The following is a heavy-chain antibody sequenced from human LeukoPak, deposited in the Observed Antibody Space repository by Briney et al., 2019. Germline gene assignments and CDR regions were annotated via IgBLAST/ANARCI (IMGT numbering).Heavy chain of an antibody. V-gene: IGHV3-30-3*01. J-gene: IGHJ4*02. CDR2: ISYDGSNK. Sequence: GRSLRLSCAASGFTFSSYAMHWVRQAPGKGLEWVAVISYDGSNKYYADSAKGRFTISRDNSKNTLYLQMNSLRAEDTAVYYCARDPDDYVWGSYRYSRRLDYWGQGTLVTVSS. CDR1: GFTFSSYA. CDR3: ARDPDDYVWGSYRYSRRLDY. D-gene: IGHD3-16*02.